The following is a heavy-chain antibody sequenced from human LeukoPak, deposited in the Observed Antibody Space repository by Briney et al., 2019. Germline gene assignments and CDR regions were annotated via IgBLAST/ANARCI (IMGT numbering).Heavy chain of an antibody. CDR2: ISSSGSTI. Sequence: GGSLRLSCAASGFTFSSYSMNWVRQAPGKGLEWVSSISSSGSTIYYADSVKGRFTISRDNSKNTLYLQMNSLRAEDTAVYYCAKAGYSYGYYYFDYWGQGTLVTVSS. CDR3: AKAGYSYGYYYFDY. V-gene: IGHV3-48*01. J-gene: IGHJ4*02. D-gene: IGHD5-18*01. CDR1: GFTFSSYS.